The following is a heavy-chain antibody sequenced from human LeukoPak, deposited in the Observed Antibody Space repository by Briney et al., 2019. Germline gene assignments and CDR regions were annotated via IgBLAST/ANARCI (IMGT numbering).Heavy chain of an antibody. V-gene: IGHV4-4*07. D-gene: IGHD1-26*01. CDR1: VGPFISYN. CDR3: ARDRSGNGATNFAY. J-gene: IGHJ4*02. CDR2: IYGGGNT. Sequence: PSKTFPLTCISLVGPFISYNWSWFQKPAGQGLDWIGRIYGGGNTHYNPSLASRVTMSVDTSKKKISMRLSSVTAADTAVYYCARDRSGNGATNFAYWGQGSLVTVSS.